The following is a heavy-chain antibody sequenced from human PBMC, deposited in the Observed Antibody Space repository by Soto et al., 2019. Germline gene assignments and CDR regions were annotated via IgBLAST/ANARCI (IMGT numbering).Heavy chain of an antibody. CDR3: ARDIMGTNYYYYGMDV. Sequence: PETLSLTCTVSAGSISSYSGSWIRQPPGKGLEWIGYIYYSGSTNYNPSLKSRVTISVDTSKNQFSLKLSSVTAADTAVYYCARDIMGTNYYYYGMDVWGQGTTVT. V-gene: IGHV4-59*01. CDR1: AGSISSYS. J-gene: IGHJ6*02. D-gene: IGHD2-8*01. CDR2: IYYSGST.